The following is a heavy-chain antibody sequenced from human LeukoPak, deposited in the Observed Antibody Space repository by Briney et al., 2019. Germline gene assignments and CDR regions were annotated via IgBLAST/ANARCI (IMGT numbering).Heavy chain of an antibody. CDR3: AREGCNGYNRPLFNY. J-gene: IGHJ4*02. D-gene: IGHD5-24*01. CDR1: GYTFTGYY. CDR2: INPNSGGT. Sequence: ASVKVSCKASGYTFTGYYMHWVRQAPGQGLEWMGRINPNSGGTNYAQKFQGRVTMTRDTSISTAYMELSRLRSDDTAVYYCAREGCNGYNRPLFNYWGQGTLVTVSS. V-gene: IGHV1-2*06.